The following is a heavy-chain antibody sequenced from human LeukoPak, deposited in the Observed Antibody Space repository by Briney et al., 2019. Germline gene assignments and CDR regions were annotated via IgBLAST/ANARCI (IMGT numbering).Heavy chain of an antibody. V-gene: IGHV3-30-3*01. CDR2: ISSDGTTE. CDR3: ARGRDSGSFIIDY. Sequence: PGGSLRLSCAGSGFTFASYAVHWVRQAPGKRLEWVAFISSDGTTEHYRDSVKGRFTLSRDNSKNTASLQMNSLGTEDTAVYYCARGRDSGSFIIDYWGQGTLVTVSS. CDR1: GFTFASYA. J-gene: IGHJ4*02. D-gene: IGHD3-10*01.